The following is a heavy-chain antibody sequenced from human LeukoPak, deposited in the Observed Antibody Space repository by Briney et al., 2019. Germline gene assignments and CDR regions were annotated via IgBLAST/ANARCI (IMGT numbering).Heavy chain of an antibody. CDR2: MNPKSGDT. Sequence: ASVKVSCKASEYSFTNYDINWVRQATGQGLEWMGWMNPKSGDTGYSQKFQGRVFITRDTSINTAYMELRSLRSDDTAVYYCASTAYCGGDCYFEPEYWGQGTPVTVSS. V-gene: IGHV1-8*03. J-gene: IGHJ4*02. CDR1: EYSFTNYD. D-gene: IGHD2-21*02. CDR3: ASTAYCGGDCYFEPEY.